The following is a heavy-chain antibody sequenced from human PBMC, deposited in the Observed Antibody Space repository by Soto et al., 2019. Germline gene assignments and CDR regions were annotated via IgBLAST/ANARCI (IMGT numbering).Heavy chain of an antibody. Sequence: GGSLRLSCAASGFTFSSYSMNWVRQAPGKGLEWVSYISSSSSTIYYADSVKGRFTISRDNAKNSLYLQMNSLRDEDTAVYYCALIVVVVAATETVDYWGQGTLVTVSS. V-gene: IGHV3-48*02. D-gene: IGHD2-15*01. J-gene: IGHJ4*02. CDR2: ISSSSSTI. CDR1: GFTFSSYS. CDR3: ALIVVVVAATETVDY.